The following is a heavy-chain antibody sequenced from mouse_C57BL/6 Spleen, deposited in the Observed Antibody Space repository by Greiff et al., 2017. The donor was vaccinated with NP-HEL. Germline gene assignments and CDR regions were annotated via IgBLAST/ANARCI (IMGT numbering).Heavy chain of an antibody. CDR1: GYPFTDYY. V-gene: IGHV1-26*01. CDR3: ARGVANYYAMDY. Sequence: EVQLQQSGPELVKPGASVKISCKASGYPFTDYYMNWVKQSHGKSLEWIGVIYPYNGGTSYNQKFKGKATLTVDKSSSTAYMELRSLTSEDAAVYYCARGVANYYAMDYWGQGTSVTVSS. J-gene: IGHJ4*01. CDR2: IYPYNGGT.